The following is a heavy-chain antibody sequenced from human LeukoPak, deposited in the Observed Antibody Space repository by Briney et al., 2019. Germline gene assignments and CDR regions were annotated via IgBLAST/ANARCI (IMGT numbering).Heavy chain of an antibody. Sequence: PGGSLRLSCAASGFTFSSYGMHWVRQAPGKGLEWVAVIWYDGSNKYYADSVKGRFTISRDNSKNTLYLQMNSLRAEDTAVYYCARALSGSYCYFDYWGQGTLVTVSS. CDR2: IWYDGSNK. CDR1: GFTFSSYG. CDR3: ARALSGSYCYFDY. D-gene: IGHD1-26*01. V-gene: IGHV3-33*01. J-gene: IGHJ4*02.